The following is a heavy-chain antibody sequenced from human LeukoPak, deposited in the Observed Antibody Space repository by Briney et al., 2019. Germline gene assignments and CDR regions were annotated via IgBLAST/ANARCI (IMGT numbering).Heavy chain of an antibody. V-gene: IGHV3-9*01. CDR3: AKALWFGESSPRGNFDY. CDR2: SWHSGSI. Sequence: GGSLRLSCAASGFTFDDYAMHWVRQAPGKGLEWVSGSWHSGSIGYADSVKGRFTISRDNAKNSLYLQMNSLRAEDTAFYYCAKALWFGESSPRGNFDYWGQGTLVTVSS. CDR1: GFTFDDYA. J-gene: IGHJ4*02. D-gene: IGHD3-10*01.